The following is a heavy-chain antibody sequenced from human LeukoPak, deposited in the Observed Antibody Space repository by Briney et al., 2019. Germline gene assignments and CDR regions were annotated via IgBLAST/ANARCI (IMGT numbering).Heavy chain of an antibody. Sequence: GGSLRLSCAASGFTFSSYAMSWVRQAPGQGLELVSAISGSGGSTYYEDSVKGRFTISRDNSKNTLYLQMNSLRAEDTALYYCAKNIAVAGTGYFDYWGQGTLVTVSS. J-gene: IGHJ4*02. CDR3: AKNIAVAGTGYFDY. CDR2: ISGSGGST. V-gene: IGHV3-23*01. CDR1: GFTFSSYA. D-gene: IGHD6-19*01.